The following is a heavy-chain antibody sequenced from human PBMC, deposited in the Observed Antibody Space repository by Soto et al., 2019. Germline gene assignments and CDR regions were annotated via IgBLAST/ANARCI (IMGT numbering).Heavy chain of an antibody. D-gene: IGHD2-8*01. V-gene: IGHV3-23*01. Sequence: AGGSLRLSCAASGFTFSSYAMSWVRQAPGKGLEWVSAISGSGGSTYYADSVKGRFTISRDNSKNTLYLQMNSLRAEDTAVYYCAKGMKHCTNGVCYYFDYWGQGTLVTVS. J-gene: IGHJ4*02. CDR1: GFTFSSYA. CDR3: AKGMKHCTNGVCYYFDY. CDR2: ISGSGGST.